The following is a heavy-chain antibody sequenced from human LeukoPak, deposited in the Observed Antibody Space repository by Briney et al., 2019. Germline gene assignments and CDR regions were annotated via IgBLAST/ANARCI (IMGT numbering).Heavy chain of an antibody. CDR1: GGTFSSYA. CDR3: AGNTYYYGSGSYSPPNDY. V-gene: IGHV1-69*13. J-gene: IGHJ4*02. CDR2: IIPIFGTA. Sequence: GASVKVSCKASGGTFSSYAISWVRQAPGQGLEWMGGIIPIFGTANYAQKFQGRVTITADESTSKAYMELSSLRSEDTAVYYCAGNTYYYGSGSYSPPNDYWGQGTLVTVSS. D-gene: IGHD3-10*01.